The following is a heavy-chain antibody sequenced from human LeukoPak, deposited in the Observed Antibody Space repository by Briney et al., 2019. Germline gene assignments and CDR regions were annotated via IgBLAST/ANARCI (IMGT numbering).Heavy chain of an antibody. Sequence: SETLSLTCAVSVGSINSGNWWSWVRQSPGKGLEWIGRIYTSGSTNYNPSLKSRVTMSVDTSKNQFSLKLSSVTAADTAVYYCATQTGSRYYYGMDVWGQGTTVTVSS. CDR2: IYTSGST. CDR3: ATQTGSRYYYGMDV. CDR1: VGSINSGNW. D-gene: IGHD3-9*01. V-gene: IGHV4-4*02. J-gene: IGHJ6*02.